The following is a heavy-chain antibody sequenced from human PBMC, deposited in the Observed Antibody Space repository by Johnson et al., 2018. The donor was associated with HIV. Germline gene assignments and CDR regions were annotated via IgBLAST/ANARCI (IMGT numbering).Heavy chain of an antibody. D-gene: IGHD2-8*02. CDR2: ISYDGSNK. V-gene: IGHV3-30*04. J-gene: IGHJ3*02. CDR1: GFTFRNYA. Sequence: HVQLVESGGGVVQPGTSLRLSCAASGFTFRNYAMHCVRQAPGKGLEWVAVISYDGSNKYYADSVKGRFTISRDNSKNTLSLQMNSPRVDDTAIYYCARDNEDIVLVGAFDIWGQGTMVTVSS. CDR3: ARDNEDIVLVGAFDI.